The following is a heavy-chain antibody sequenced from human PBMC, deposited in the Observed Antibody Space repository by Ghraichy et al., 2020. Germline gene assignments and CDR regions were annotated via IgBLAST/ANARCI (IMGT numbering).Heavy chain of an antibody. Sequence: GGSLRLSCAASGFTFSSYAMSWVRQAPGKGLEWVSAISGSGGSTYYADSVKGRFTISRDNSKNTLYLQMNSLRAEDTAVYYCAKDLNPPLDYYYGMDVWGQGTTVTVSS. CDR2: ISGSGGST. CDR3: AKDLNPPLDYYYGMDV. J-gene: IGHJ6*02. CDR1: GFTFSSYA. V-gene: IGHV3-23*01.